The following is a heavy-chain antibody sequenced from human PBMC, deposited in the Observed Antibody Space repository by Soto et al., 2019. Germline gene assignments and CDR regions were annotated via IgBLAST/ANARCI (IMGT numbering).Heavy chain of an antibody. Sequence: QPNSFNCYIFEDSDTSNSAVYHWIRQSPARDLKWLGRTYYRTKWYPASAVSVKSRITINPDTSKNKFSLQLNSVTPEDTAVYYCARDYGEQLAIWGQGTMVTVSS. D-gene: IGHD6-13*01. J-gene: IGHJ3*02. CDR1: EDSDTSNSAV. V-gene: IGHV6-1*01. CDR2: TYYRTKWYP. CDR3: ARDYGEQLAI.